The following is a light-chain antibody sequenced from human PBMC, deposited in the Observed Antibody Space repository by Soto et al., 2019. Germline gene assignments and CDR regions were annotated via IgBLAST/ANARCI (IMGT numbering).Light chain of an antibody. Sequence: EIVLTQSPGTLSSSPGERVTLSCRASQSIANNHLAWYQQRPGQPPSFLISDASSRATGIPDRFSGSGSGTDFTLTISSLEPEDFAVYYCQQYGSTPYTFGQGTKLEIK. CDR1: QSIANNH. V-gene: IGKV3-20*01. J-gene: IGKJ2*01. CDR2: DAS. CDR3: QQYGSTPYT.